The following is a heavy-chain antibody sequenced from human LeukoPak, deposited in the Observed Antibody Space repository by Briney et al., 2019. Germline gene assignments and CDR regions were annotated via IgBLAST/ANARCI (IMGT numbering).Heavy chain of an antibody. V-gene: IGHV3-30*18. Sequence: PGRSLRLSCAASGFTFSSYGMYWVRQAPGKGLEWVVVISNDGSDKYYADSVKGRFTISRDNSKNTLYLQMNSLRAEDTAVYYCAKGYSTGWYGGVDYWGQGTLVTVSS. J-gene: IGHJ4*02. CDR2: ISNDGSDK. D-gene: IGHD6-19*01. CDR3: AKGYSTGWYGGVDY. CDR1: GFTFSSYG.